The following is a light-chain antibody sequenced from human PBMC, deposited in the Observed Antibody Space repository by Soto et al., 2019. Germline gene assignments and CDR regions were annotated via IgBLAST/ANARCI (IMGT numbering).Light chain of an antibody. Sequence: EIVLTQSPATLSSFPGDRVTLSCRASQYINTRLAGYHHRPGQAPRLLIYQTSLRAAGIPARFSASGYGTDFTLTISDVQPEDFALYYCHQRQSWPRTFGQGTKVDI. CDR1: QYINTR. J-gene: IGKJ1*01. V-gene: IGKV3-11*01. CDR3: HQRQSWPRT. CDR2: QTS.